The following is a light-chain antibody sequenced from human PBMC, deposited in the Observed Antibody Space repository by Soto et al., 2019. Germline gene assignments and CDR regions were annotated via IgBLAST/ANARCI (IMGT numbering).Light chain of an antibody. V-gene: IGKV1-5*03. Sequence: DIHLTQSPSTLAASVVDRVTITCRASQSVSSWLAWYQHRPGQAPNVLISKASHLERGVSSRFSGSGSGTEFTLTISSLQPDDFATYYCQQYSSYSSKTFGQGTKVDIK. CDR3: QQYSSYSSKT. J-gene: IGKJ1*01. CDR2: KAS. CDR1: QSVSSW.